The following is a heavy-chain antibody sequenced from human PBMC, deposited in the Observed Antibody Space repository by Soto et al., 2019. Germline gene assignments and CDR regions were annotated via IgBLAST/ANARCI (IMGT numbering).Heavy chain of an antibody. Sequence: EVQLVESGGGLVQPGGSLRLSCAASGFTFSRFELHWVRQAPGKGLDGISYISSSGSTAYYASSVEGRFPISRDNANNSVYLQMDSLRAEDTALYYCTRAAWFPYLSFYWGQGALVTVSS. CDR2: ISSSGSTA. CDR1: GFTFSRFE. D-gene: IGHD3-10*01. J-gene: IGHJ4*02. CDR3: TRAAWFPYLSFY. V-gene: IGHV3-48*03.